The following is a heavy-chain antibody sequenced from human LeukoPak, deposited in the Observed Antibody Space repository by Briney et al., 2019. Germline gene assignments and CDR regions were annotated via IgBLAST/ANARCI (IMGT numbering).Heavy chain of an antibody. Sequence: PSETLSLTCTVSGGSIGSYYWSWIRQPPGKGLEWIGYIYNSGSTNYSPSLKSRVSISVDTPKNQFSLKLTSVTAADTAVYYCARDYGGYWGQGTLVSVSS. CDR3: ARDYGGY. CDR2: IYNSGST. V-gene: IGHV4-59*12. CDR1: GGSIGSYY. J-gene: IGHJ4*02. D-gene: IGHD4-23*01.